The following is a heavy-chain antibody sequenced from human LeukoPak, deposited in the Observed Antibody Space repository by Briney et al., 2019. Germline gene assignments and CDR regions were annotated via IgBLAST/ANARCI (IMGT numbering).Heavy chain of an antibody. D-gene: IGHD3-22*01. Sequence: PSETLSLTCTVSGDSIRGSGYYWGWIRQRPGKGLEGIETIYYSGRTYYNPSLKSLVTISKDTSKNQFSLKLTSVTAADTAVYYCARRRYYDSSGYLDWGQGTLLTVSS. CDR3: ARRRYYDSSGYLD. V-gene: IGHV4-39*01. J-gene: IGHJ1*01. CDR1: GDSIRGSGYY. CDR2: IYYSGRT.